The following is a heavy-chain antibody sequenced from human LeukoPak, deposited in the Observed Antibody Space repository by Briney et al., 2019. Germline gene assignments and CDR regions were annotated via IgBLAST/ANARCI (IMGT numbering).Heavy chain of an antibody. CDR1: GGSFSGYY. Sequence: SETLSLTCAVYGGSFSGYYWSWIRQPPGKGLEWIGEINHSGSTNYNPSLKSRVTISVDTSKNQFSLKLSSVTAADTAVYYCASTHPNYDILTGYYTPPDYWGQGTLVTVSS. CDR3: ASTHPNYDILTGYYTPPDY. CDR2: INHSGST. D-gene: IGHD3-9*01. J-gene: IGHJ4*02. V-gene: IGHV4-34*01.